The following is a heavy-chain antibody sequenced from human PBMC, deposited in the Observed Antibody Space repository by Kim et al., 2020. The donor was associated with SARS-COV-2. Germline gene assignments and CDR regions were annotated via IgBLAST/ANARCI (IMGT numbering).Heavy chain of an antibody. D-gene: IGHD5-12*01. CDR2: IDWDDDK. CDR3: ARTRVEMATIVVYYYGMDV. V-gene: IGHV2-70*01. J-gene: IGHJ6*02. CDR1: GFSLSTSEMC. Sequence: SGPTLVNPPQTLTLTCTFSGFSLSTSEMCVSWIRQPPGKALEWLALIDWDDDKYYSTSLKTRLTISKDTSKNQVVLTMTNMDPVDTATYYCARTRVEMATIVVYYYGMDVWGQGTTVTVSS.